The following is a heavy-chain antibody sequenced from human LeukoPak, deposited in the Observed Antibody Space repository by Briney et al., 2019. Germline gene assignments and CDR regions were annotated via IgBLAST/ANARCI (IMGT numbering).Heavy chain of an antibody. CDR2: ISGGGDST. Sequence: GGSLRLSCAASGFTFSSYAMTWVRQTPGMGLEWVSAISGGGDSTYYADSVKGRFTISRDNSKNTLYLQMNSLRAEDTAIYYCAKATGTLGNWGQGTLVTVSS. CDR1: GFTFSSYA. CDR3: AKATGTLGN. D-gene: IGHD1-1*01. J-gene: IGHJ4*02. V-gene: IGHV3-23*01.